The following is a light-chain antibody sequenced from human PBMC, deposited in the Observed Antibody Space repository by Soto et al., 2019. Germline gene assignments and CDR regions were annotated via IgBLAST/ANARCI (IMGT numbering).Light chain of an antibody. Sequence: NMLTQSPATVSLSPGETATLSCRASQSVSNFLAWYQQKPGQAPRLLIYDTSNRATGIPARFSGSGSGTDFSLTISRLEPEDFAVYYCQQYGVSPRTFGQGTKVDIK. CDR1: QSVSNF. V-gene: IGKV3-20*01. CDR2: DTS. CDR3: QQYGVSPRT. J-gene: IGKJ1*01.